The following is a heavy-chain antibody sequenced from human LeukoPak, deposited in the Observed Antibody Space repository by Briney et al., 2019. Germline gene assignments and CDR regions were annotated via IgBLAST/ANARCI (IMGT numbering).Heavy chain of an antibody. D-gene: IGHD3-16*02. Sequence: KPSETLSLTCTVSGDSISSYYWSWIRQPPGKGLEWIGYIYYSGSTNYNPSLKSRVTISVDTSKNQFSLKLSSVTAADTAVYYCARGAYYDYVWGSYRYYYFDYWGQGTLVTVSS. J-gene: IGHJ4*02. CDR2: IYYSGST. V-gene: IGHV4-59*01. CDR3: ARGAYYDYVWGSYRYYYFDY. CDR1: GDSISSYY.